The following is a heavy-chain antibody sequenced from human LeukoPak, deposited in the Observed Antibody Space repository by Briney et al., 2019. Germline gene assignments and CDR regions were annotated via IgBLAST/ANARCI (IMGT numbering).Heavy chain of an antibody. CDR2: INSGGTLT. V-gene: IGHV3-74*03. CDR3: ARERLGYCSSTSCSNYMDV. D-gene: IGHD2-2*01. Sequence: PGGSLRLSCAASGFTFSTYWMHWVRQIPGKGLVWLSVINSGGTLTKYADAVKGRFTISRDNSKNTLYLQMNSLRAEDTAVYYCARERLGYCSSTSCSNYMDVWGKGTTVTVSS. J-gene: IGHJ6*03. CDR1: GFTFSTYW.